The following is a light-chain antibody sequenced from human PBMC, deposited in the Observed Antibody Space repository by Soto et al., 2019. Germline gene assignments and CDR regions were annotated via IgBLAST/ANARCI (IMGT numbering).Light chain of an antibody. CDR2: DVS. J-gene: IGLJ1*01. CDR3: CSYAGSYTFYV. CDR1: SSDVGNYNY. Sequence: QSALTQPRSVSGSPGQSVTISCTGTSSDVGNYNYVSWYQQHPGKAPKLMIYDVSKRPSGVPDRFSGSKSGNTASLTISGLQAEDEAEYYCCSYAGSYTFYVFGTGTKLTV. V-gene: IGLV2-11*01.